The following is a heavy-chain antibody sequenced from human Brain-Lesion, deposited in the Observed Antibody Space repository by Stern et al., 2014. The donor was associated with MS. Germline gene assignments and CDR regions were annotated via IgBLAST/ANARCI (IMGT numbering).Heavy chain of an antibody. CDR1: GGSISRSSYY. CDR2: IYYRGST. CDR3: AKLWLGELPESPFDY. J-gene: IGHJ4*02. V-gene: IGHV4-39*01. Sequence: QVQLEESGPGLVKPSETLSLTCTVSGGSISRSSYYWGWIRQPPGKGLEWIGSIYYRGSTYYNPSLKSRVTISMDTSKNQFSLRLSSVTAADTAVYFCAKLWLGELPESPFDYWGQGTLVTVSS. D-gene: IGHD3-10*01.